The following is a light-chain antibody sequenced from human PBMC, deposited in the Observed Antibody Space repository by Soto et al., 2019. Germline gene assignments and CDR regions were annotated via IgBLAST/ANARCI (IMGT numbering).Light chain of an antibody. V-gene: IGKV1-5*03. J-gene: IGKJ1*01. CDR3: LQYNTHPWT. CDR2: VAS. Sequence: DIQMTQSPSTLSASVGARVTITCRASQSLRWLAWYQQKPGKAPKLLIYVASSLQSGVPSRFSGSGCGTEFTLSISSLLSDDFATYCGLQYNTHPWTFGQRTKVEIK. CDR1: QSLRW.